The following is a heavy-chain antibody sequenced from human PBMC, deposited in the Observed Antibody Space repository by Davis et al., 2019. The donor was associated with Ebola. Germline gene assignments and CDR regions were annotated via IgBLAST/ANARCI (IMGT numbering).Heavy chain of an antibody. D-gene: IGHD2-8*02. CDR1: GYRFLDYW. Sequence: PGGSLRLSCTASGYRFLDYWIAWVRQMPGEGLEWIGVIYPGDSDTRYSPSFQGQVTISADKSISTVYLQWSSLKASDTAMYYCARHPGPFDIWGQGTMVTVSS. CDR2: IYPGDSDT. CDR3: ARHPGPFDI. V-gene: IGHV5-51*01. J-gene: IGHJ3*02.